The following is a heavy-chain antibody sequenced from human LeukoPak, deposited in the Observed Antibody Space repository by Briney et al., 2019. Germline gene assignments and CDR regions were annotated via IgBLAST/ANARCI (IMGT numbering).Heavy chain of an antibody. Sequence: ASVKVSCKASGYTFTSHDMHWVRQAPGQGLEWMGLINPSGSSTLYAQKFQGRVTMTRDMSTPTDYMELSSLRSEDTAVYYCARDNSVGDIAWWFDPWGQGTLVTVSS. J-gene: IGHJ5*02. CDR1: GYTFTSHD. CDR2: INPSGSST. V-gene: IGHV1-46*01. CDR3: ARDNSVGDIAWWFDP. D-gene: IGHD3-16*02.